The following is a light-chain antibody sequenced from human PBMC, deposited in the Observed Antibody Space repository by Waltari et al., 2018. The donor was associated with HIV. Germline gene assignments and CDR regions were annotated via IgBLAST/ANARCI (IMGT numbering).Light chain of an antibody. J-gene: IGKJ4*02. V-gene: IGKV3-20*01. Sequence: EIVLTQSPGTLSLSPGARATLSCRASQSVRSASLAWYQQKPVQAPRLLIYGASSRAPGIPDRFSGSGAVTDFILTVSRLEPEDCAVYYCQKYAASPLPFGGGTKVEIK. CDR2: GAS. CDR1: QSVRSAS. CDR3: QKYAASPLP.